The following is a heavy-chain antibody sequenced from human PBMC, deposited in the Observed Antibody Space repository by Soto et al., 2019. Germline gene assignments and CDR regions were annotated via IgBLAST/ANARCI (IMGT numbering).Heavy chain of an antibody. CDR2: ISYDGSNK. J-gene: IGHJ6*02. D-gene: IGHD4-4*01. CDR1: GFTFSSYG. V-gene: IGHV3-30*18. Sequence: PGGSLRLSCAASGFTFSSYGMHWVRQAPGKGLEWVAVISYDGSNKYYADSVKGRFTISRDNSKNTLYLQMNSLRAEDTAVYYCAKGSDSNYDYYYYYGMDVWGQGTTVTVSS. CDR3: AKGSDSNYDYYYYYGMDV.